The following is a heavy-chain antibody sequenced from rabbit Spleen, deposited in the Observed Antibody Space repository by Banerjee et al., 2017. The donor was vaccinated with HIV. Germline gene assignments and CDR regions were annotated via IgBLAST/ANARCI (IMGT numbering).Heavy chain of an antibody. Sequence: QSLEESGGALVKPGASLTLTCKASGFSFNSGYDMCWVRQAPGKGLEWVACAYAGSSGGTYSATWAKGRFTISKTSSTTVTLQMNSLTSADTATYFCARDSGSSFSSYGMDLWGQGTLVTVS. CDR2: AYAGSSGGT. J-gene: IGHJ6*01. CDR1: GFSFNSGYD. CDR3: ARDSGSSFSSYGMDL. V-gene: IGHV1S40*01. D-gene: IGHD8-1*01.